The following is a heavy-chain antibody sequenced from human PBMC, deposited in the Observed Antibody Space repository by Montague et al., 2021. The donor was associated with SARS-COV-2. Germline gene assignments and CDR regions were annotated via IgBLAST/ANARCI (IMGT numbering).Heavy chain of an antibody. CDR2: INPGVATT. CDR3: ARAVSRGIVIIPKNYFGMDV. V-gene: IGHV1-46*01. D-gene: IGHD3-22*01. J-gene: IGHJ6*02. Sequence: SVRVSCKASGYTFISYYIHWVRQAPGQGLEWMGSINPGVATTTYAQKFQGRVTMTRDTATATVYMELSRLRSEDTAVYYCARAVSRGIVIIPKNYFGMDVWGHGTTITVSS. CDR1: GYTFISYY.